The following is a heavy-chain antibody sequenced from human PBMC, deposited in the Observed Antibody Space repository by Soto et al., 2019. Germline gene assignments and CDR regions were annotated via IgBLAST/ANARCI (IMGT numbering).Heavy chain of an antibody. V-gene: IGHV3-23*01. Sequence: PGGSLRLSCAASGFSFGSYALSWVRQAPGKGLEWVSTISGSDGKTFYADSVKGRCSISRDTSQNTLYLQMNSPRADDTAIYYCARWSYLDYWGQGTRVTVS. D-gene: IGHD3-3*01. CDR1: GFSFGSYA. CDR3: ARWSYLDY. J-gene: IGHJ4*02. CDR2: ISGSDGKT.